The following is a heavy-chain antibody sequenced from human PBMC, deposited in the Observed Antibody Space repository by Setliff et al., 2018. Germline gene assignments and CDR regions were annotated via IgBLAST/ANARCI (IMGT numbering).Heavy chain of an antibody. J-gene: IGHJ6*03. D-gene: IGHD6-6*01. CDR2: IYSSGST. CDR3: ARDLYSSSSGGFYYYYYYMDV. Sequence: ASETLSLTCAVSGGSISSSNWWSWVRQPPGKGLEWIGHIYSSGSTNYNPSLKSRVTISVDRSKNQFSLKLSSVIAADTAVYYCARDLYSSSSGGFYYYYYYMDVWGKGTTVTVSS. V-gene: IGHV4-4*02. CDR1: GGSISSSNW.